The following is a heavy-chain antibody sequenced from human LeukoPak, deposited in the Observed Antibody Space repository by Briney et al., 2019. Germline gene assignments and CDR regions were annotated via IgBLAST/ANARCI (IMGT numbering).Heavy chain of an antibody. V-gene: IGHV3-23*01. Sequence: GGSLRLSCAASGFTFSNYAMTWVRQAPGKGLEWVSTISGSGGSAYYADSVKGRFTISRDNSKNTLYLQMNSLRAEDTAVYYCARDGTTGKKPRDAFDIWGQGTMVTVSS. J-gene: IGHJ3*02. CDR1: GFTFSNYA. CDR2: ISGSGGSA. CDR3: ARDGTTGKKPRDAFDI. D-gene: IGHD4-17*01.